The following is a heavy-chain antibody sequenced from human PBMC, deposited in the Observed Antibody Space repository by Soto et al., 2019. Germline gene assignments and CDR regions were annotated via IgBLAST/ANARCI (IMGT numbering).Heavy chain of an antibody. Sequence: GASMKVSCKNAGFTFSSSAVQWVRQARGQRLEWIGWIVVGSGNTNYAQKLQERVSITSDMSTSTAYMELGSLRSEDTAVYYCAAGIWFGELNDYYGMAVWG. J-gene: IGHJ6*02. CDR2: IVVGSGNT. CDR1: GFTFSSSA. D-gene: IGHD3-10*01. CDR3: AAGIWFGELNDYYGMAV. V-gene: IGHV1-58*01.